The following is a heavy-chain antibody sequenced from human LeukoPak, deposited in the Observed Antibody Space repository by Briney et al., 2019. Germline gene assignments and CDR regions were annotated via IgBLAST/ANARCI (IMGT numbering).Heavy chain of an antibody. CDR3: ARVISDDSSGYFDY. Sequence: SETLPLTCTVSGYSISSGYYWGWIRQPPGKGLEWIGSIYHSGSTYYTPSLKGRVTISVDTSKNQFYLKMSSVTAADPAVYYCARVISDDSSGYFDYWGQGTLVTGSS. CDR2: IYHSGST. CDR1: GYSISSGYY. D-gene: IGHD3-22*01. J-gene: IGHJ4*02. V-gene: IGHV4-38-2*02.